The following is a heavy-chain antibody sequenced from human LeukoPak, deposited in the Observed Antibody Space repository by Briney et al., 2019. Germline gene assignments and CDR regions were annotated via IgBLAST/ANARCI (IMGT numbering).Heavy chain of an antibody. J-gene: IGHJ4*02. CDR3: VKGSKYSNGWLDY. D-gene: IGHD6-19*01. CDR2: VSSNGVNT. Sequence: HPGGSLRLSCSASGFTFTSSAMHWVRQAPGKGLEYLSGVSSNGVNTYYADSVKGRFTISRDNSKNTLYLQMSSLRAEDTAVYYCVKGSKYSNGWLDYWGQGTLVTVSS. V-gene: IGHV3-64D*06. CDR1: GFTFTSSA.